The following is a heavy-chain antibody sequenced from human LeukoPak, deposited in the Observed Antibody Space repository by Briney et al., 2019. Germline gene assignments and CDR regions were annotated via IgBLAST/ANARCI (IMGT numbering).Heavy chain of an antibody. CDR2: INPSGGST. CDR1: GYTFTSYG. D-gene: IGHD6-19*01. V-gene: IGHV1-46*01. Sequence: ASVKVSCKASGYTFTSYGISWVRQAPGQGLEWMGIINPSGGSTSYAQKFQGRVTMTRDTSTSTVYMELSSLRSEDTAVYYCAREVSEQWLVFDYWGQGTLVTVSS. J-gene: IGHJ4*02. CDR3: AREVSEQWLVFDY.